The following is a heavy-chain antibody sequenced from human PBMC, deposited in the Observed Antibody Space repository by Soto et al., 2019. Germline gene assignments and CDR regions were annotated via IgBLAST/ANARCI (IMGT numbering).Heavy chain of an antibody. Sequence: GGSLRLSCAASGFTFSSYEMNWVRQAPGKGLEWVSYISSSGSTIYYADSVKGRFTISRDNAKNSLYLQMNSLRAEDTAVYYCARAPVRYFDWLPANPNWFDPWGQGTLVTVSS. CDR3: ARAPVRYFDWLPANPNWFDP. J-gene: IGHJ5*02. CDR1: GFTFSSYE. CDR2: ISSSGSTI. V-gene: IGHV3-48*03. D-gene: IGHD3-9*01.